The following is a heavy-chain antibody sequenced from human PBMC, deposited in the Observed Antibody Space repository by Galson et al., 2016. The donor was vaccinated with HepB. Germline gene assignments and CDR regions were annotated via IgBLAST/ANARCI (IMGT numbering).Heavy chain of an antibody. J-gene: IGHJ3*01. CDR2: ISHSGGRT. D-gene: IGHD2-8*02. CDR1: GYIFTSYY. V-gene: IGHV1-46*01. Sequence: SVKVSCKASGYIFTSYYLHWVRQAPGQGPEWMGIISHSGGRTNFAQKFQGRVNMTRDTSRSTVYMELSGLRSEDTGLYFCARDRGFNTGPRDVWGQGTMGTGSA. CDR3: ARDRGFNTGPRDV.